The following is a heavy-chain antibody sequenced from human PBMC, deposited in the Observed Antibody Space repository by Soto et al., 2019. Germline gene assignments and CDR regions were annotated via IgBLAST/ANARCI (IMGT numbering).Heavy chain of an antibody. CDR2: ISYDGNVK. J-gene: IGHJ6*02. D-gene: IGHD3-10*01. CDR1: GFSFSNHD. CDR3: AKDLKVSGGFHGSLNYYYGMDV. Sequence: QVQLAESGGGVVQPGRSLRISCAASGFSFSNHDMQWVRQAPGKGLEWVAVISYDGNVKYYTDSVKGRFTISRDNSQSTLFLQMDSLRPEDAAVYYCAKDLKVSGGFHGSLNYYYGMDVWGQGTTVTVSS. V-gene: IGHV3-30*18.